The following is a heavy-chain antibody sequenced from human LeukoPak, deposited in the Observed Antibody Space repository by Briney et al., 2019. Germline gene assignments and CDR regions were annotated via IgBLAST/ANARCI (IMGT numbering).Heavy chain of an antibody. V-gene: IGHV3-48*02. CDR1: GFTFSSYI. CDR3: VRGYYSNSFDF. D-gene: IGHD2/OR15-2a*01. Sequence: GGSLRLSCAASGFTFSSYIMSWVRQAPGKGLEWVSFISNSDDTRYYADSVRGRFTISRDDAKNSLYLQMSSLRDGDTAVYYCVRGYYSNSFDFWGQGTVVTVSS. J-gene: IGHJ3*01. CDR2: ISNSDDTR.